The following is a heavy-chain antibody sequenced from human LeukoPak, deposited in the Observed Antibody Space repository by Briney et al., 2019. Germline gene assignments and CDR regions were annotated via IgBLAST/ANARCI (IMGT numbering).Heavy chain of an antibody. Sequence: GGSLRLSCATSGFTFNNYPISWVRQTPGKGLEWVSAITGGADSTYYADSVKGRFTISRDNSKNTLYLQMNSLRAEDTAVYYCANLPSRITIFGVDPLDYWGQGTLVTVSS. D-gene: IGHD3-3*01. CDR1: GFTFNNYP. V-gene: IGHV3-23*01. CDR3: ANLPSRITIFGVDPLDY. J-gene: IGHJ4*02. CDR2: ITGGADST.